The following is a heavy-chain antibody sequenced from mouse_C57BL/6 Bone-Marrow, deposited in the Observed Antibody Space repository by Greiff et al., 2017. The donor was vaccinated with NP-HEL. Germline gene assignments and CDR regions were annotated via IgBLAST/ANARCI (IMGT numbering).Heavy chain of an antibody. CDR2: IHPNSGST. J-gene: IGHJ4*01. Sequence: QVQLQQPGAELVKPGASVKLSCKASGYTFTSYWMHWVKQRPGQGLEWIGMIHPNSGSTNYNEKFKSKATLTVDKSSSTAYMQLSSLTSEDSAVYYCARRRGYNWYYYAMDYGGQGTSVTVSS. CDR1: GYTFTSYW. D-gene: IGHD4-1*02. CDR3: ARRRGYNWYYYAMDY. V-gene: IGHV1-64*01.